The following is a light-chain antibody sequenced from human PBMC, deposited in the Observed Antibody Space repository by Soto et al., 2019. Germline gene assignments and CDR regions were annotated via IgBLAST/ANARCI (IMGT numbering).Light chain of an antibody. CDR2: GAS. V-gene: IGKV3-11*01. Sequence: EIVLTQSPATLSLSPGERATLSCRASQSVSTYLAWYQQKLGQAPRLLIYGASSRATGIPARFSGSGSGTDFTLTISSLEPEDLAVYYCQQRSNSWTFGQGTKVEIK. CDR3: QQRSNSWT. J-gene: IGKJ1*01. CDR1: QSVSTY.